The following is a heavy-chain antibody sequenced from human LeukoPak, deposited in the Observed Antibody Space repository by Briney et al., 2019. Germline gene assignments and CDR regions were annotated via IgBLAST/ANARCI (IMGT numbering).Heavy chain of an antibody. V-gene: IGHV1-69*05. CDR1: GGTFSSYA. CDR3: ARVPPFIVGATHRGYYYYYMDV. J-gene: IGHJ6*03. D-gene: IGHD1-26*01. Sequence: ASVKVSCKASGGTFSSYAISRVRQAPGQGLEWMGGIIPIFGTANYAQKFQGRVTITTDESTSTAYMELSSLRSEDTAVYYCARVPPFIVGATHRGYYYYYMDVWGKGTTVTVSS. CDR2: IIPIFGTA.